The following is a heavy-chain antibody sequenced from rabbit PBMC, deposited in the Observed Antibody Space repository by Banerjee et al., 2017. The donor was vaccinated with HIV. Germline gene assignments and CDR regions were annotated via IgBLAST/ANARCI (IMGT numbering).Heavy chain of an antibody. D-gene: IGHD1-1*01. V-gene: IGHV1S45*01. CDR1: GFSFTDKDV. CDR3: ARDLPDIIGWNFGF. Sequence: QEQLVESGGGLVQPGGSLKLSCTASGFSFTDKDVMCWVRQAPGKGLEWIGCINTITGKTVYATWAKGRFTISRASSTTVFLQMTSLTAADTATYFCARDLPDIIGWNFGFWGPGTLVTVS. CDR2: INTITGKT. J-gene: IGHJ3*01.